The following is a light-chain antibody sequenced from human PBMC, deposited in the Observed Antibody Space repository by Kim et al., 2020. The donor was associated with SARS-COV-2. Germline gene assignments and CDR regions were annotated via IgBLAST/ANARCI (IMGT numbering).Light chain of an antibody. CDR3: QQRDNWPPT. CDR2: DAS. V-gene: IGKV3-11*01. CDR1: QSVNTD. Sequence: PGERPSLTWRASQSVNTDIAWYQKKPGQAPRLLISDASNRATGIPARFSGSGSGTDFTLTISTLELEDFAVYYCQQRDNWPPTFGHGTRLEIK. J-gene: IGKJ5*01.